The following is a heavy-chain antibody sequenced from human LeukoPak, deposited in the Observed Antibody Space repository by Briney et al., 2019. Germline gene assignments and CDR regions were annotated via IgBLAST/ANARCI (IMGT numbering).Heavy chain of an antibody. CDR1: GYIFSNYA. Sequence: ASVKVSCKASGYIFSNYAISWVRQAPGQGLEWMGWISAYNGNTNYAPNIHGRVTMTTVTCTSAAYMELRSMRSDDTAVYYCARAWGEDIAARPYYFDYWGQGSLVTVSS. V-gene: IGHV1-18*01. J-gene: IGHJ4*02. D-gene: IGHD6-6*01. CDR2: ISAYNGNT. CDR3: ARAWGEDIAARPYYFDY.